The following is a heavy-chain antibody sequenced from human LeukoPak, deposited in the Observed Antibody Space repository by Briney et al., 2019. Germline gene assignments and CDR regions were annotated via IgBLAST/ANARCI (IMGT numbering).Heavy chain of an antibody. CDR1: GGSISSYY. D-gene: IGHD2-15*01. J-gene: IGHJ6*03. CDR3: AREERWFNPRDHYYYYYYMDV. CDR2: IYYSGST. Sequence: SETLSLTCTVSGGSISSYYWSWLRQPPGKGLEWVGYIYYSGSTNYNPSLKSRVTISVDTSKNQFSLKLNSVTAADTAVYYCAREERWFNPRDHYYYYYYMDVWGKGTTVTVSS. V-gene: IGHV4-59*12.